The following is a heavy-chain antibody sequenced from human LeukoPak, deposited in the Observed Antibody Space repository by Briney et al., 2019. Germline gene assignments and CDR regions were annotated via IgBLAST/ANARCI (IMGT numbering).Heavy chain of an antibody. Sequence: SETLSLTYTVSGGSISSGDYYWSWIRQPPGKGLEWIGYIYYSGSTYYNPSLKSRVTISVDTSKNQFSLKLSSVTAADTAVYYCARKATWLPPDYWGQGTLVTVSS. CDR2: IYYSGST. J-gene: IGHJ4*02. CDR3: ARKATWLPPDY. CDR1: GGSISSGDYY. D-gene: IGHD5-18*01. V-gene: IGHV4-30-4*01.